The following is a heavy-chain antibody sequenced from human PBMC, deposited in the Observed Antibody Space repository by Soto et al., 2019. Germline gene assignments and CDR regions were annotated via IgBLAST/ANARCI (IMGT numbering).Heavy chain of an antibody. CDR1: GGSISSSSYY. V-gene: IGHV4-39*01. Sequence: SETLSLTCTVSGGSISSSSYYWGWIRQPPGKGLEWIGSIYYSGSTYYNPSLKSRVTISVDTSKNQFSLKLSSVTAADTAVYYCARRRIVVVPAAMGGWFDPWGQGTLVTVSS. CDR2: IYYSGST. CDR3: ARRRIVVVPAAMGGWFDP. J-gene: IGHJ5*02. D-gene: IGHD2-2*01.